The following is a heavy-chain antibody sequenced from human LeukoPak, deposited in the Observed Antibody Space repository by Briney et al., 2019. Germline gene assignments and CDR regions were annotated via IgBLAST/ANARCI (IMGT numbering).Heavy chain of an antibody. CDR3: ARDWCSSGCNNYQNYFDY. CDR1: GGTFSSYA. Sequence: ASVKVSCKASGGTFSSYAISWVRQAPGQGLEWMGGIIPIFGTANYAQKFQGRVTITADESTSTAYMELSSLRSEDTAVYYCARDWCSSGCNNYQNYFDYWGQGTLVTVSS. J-gene: IGHJ4*02. CDR2: IIPIFGTA. V-gene: IGHV1-69*13. D-gene: IGHD6-19*01.